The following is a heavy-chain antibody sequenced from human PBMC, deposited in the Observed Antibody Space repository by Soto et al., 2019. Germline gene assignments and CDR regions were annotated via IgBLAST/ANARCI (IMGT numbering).Heavy chain of an antibody. CDR3: ARELAINTQWLVLYDY. Sequence: QVQLVPSGAEVKKPGASVKVSCKASGYTFTSYGISWVRQAPGQGLEWMGWISAYNGNTNYAQKLQGRVTMTTDTSTSTAYMELRSLRSDDTAVYYCARELAINTQWLVLYDYWGQGTMVTVSS. D-gene: IGHD6-19*01. V-gene: IGHV1-18*01. CDR2: ISAYNGNT. J-gene: IGHJ4*02. CDR1: GYTFTSYG.